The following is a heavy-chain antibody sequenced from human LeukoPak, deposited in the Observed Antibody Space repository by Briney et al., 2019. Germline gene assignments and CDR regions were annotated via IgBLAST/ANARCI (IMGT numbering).Heavy chain of an antibody. J-gene: IGHJ5*02. Sequence: PGGSLRLSCAASGFTFSSYLMRWVRQAPGKGLEWVSVISVSGGNTYYVDSVKGRFTISRDNSKNTLYLQMNSLRAEDTAIYYCAPGRGSGWSSNWFDPWGQGTLVTVSS. D-gene: IGHD6-19*01. CDR2: ISVSGGNT. CDR1: GFTFSSYL. V-gene: IGHV3-23*01. CDR3: APGRGSGWSSNWFDP.